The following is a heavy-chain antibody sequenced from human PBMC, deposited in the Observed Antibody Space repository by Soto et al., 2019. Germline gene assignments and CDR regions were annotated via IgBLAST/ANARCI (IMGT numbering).Heavy chain of an antibody. Sequence: SETLSLTCTVSGGSISSSSYYWGWIRQPPGKGLEWIGSIYYSGSTNCNPSLKSRVTISVDTSKNQFSLKLSSVTAADTAVYYCARRYGSAIDYWGQGTLVTVSS. V-gene: IGHV4-39*07. CDR2: IYYSGST. CDR3: ARRYGSAIDY. D-gene: IGHD1-26*01. CDR1: GGSISSSSYY. J-gene: IGHJ4*02.